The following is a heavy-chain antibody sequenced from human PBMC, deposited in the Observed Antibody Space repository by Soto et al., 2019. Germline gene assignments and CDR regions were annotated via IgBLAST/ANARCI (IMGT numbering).Heavy chain of an antibody. D-gene: IGHD6-13*01. V-gene: IGHV3-9*01. CDR3: AKVRWDSSSWHRSGFDY. Sequence: GGSLRLSCAASGFTFGDYAMQWVRQAPGKGLEWVSAISWNSGSIDYADSVKGRFTISRDNAKNSLYLQMNSLRAEDTAVYYCAKVRWDSSSWHRSGFDYWGQGTLVTVSS. J-gene: IGHJ4*02. CDR1: GFTFGDYA. CDR2: ISWNSGSI.